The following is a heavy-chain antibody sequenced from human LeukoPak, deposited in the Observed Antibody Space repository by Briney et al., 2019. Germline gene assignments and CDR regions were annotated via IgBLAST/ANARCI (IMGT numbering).Heavy chain of an antibody. CDR2: IRAKAYGGTT. CDR3: TRGSGRFEY. J-gene: IGHJ4*02. D-gene: IGHD2-15*01. CDR1: GFTFGDFP. Sequence: GGSLRLSCAGSGFTFGDFPMTWVRQAPGKGLERVGYIRAKAYGGTTEYAASVKGRFTISRDDSKRIAFLQMNSLQTLDTAIYYCTRGSGRFEYWGQGVLVTVSS. V-gene: IGHV3-49*04.